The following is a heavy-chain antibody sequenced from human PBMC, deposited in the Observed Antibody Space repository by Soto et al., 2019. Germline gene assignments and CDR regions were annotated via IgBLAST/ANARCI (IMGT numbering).Heavy chain of an antibody. J-gene: IGHJ4*02. CDR3: ARGYCRGVSCEDPLDY. CDR1: GGTFSSYA. V-gene: IGHV1-69*13. Sequence: SVKVSCKASGGTFSSYAISWVRQAPGQGLEWMGGIIPIFGTANYAQKFQGRVTITADESTSTAYMELSSLRSEDTAVYYCARGYCRGVSCEDPLDYWGQGTLVTVSS. CDR2: IIPIFGTA. D-gene: IGHD2-15*01.